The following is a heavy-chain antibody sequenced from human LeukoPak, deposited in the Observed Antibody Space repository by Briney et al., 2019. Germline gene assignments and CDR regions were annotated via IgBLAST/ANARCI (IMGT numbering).Heavy chain of an antibody. CDR1: GGSISSGDYY. J-gene: IGHJ4*02. Sequence: SETLSLTCTVSGGSISSGDYYWSWIRQPPGKGLEWIGSIYYSGSTYYNPSLKSRVTISVDTSKNQFSLKLSSVTAADTAVYYCARHSRSWWFDYWGQGTLVTVSS. CDR3: ARHSRSWWFDY. V-gene: IGHV4-39*01. CDR2: IYYSGST. D-gene: IGHD6-13*01.